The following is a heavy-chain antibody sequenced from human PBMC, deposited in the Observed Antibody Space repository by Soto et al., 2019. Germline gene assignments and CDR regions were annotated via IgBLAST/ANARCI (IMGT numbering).Heavy chain of an antibody. CDR2: IYYSGST. CDR3: ARSSPHSGHYAPRAY. D-gene: IGHD3-22*01. V-gene: IGHV4-39*01. CDR1: GGSISSSSYY. Sequence: SSETLSLTCTVSGGSISSSSYYWGWIRQPPGKGLEWIGSIYYSGSTYYNPSLKSRVTISVDTSKNQFSLKLSSVTAADTAVYYCARSSPHSGHYAPRAYWGQGTLVTVSS. J-gene: IGHJ4*02.